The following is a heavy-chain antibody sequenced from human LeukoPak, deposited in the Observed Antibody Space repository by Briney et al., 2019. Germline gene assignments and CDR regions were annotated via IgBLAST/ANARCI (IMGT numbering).Heavy chain of an antibody. CDR2: INTNTGNP. J-gene: IGHJ4*02. V-gene: IGHV7-4-1*02. CDR3: ARGGGSSWPPLYFDY. Sequence: ASVKVSCKASGYTFTNYPMNWVRQAPGQGLEWLGWINTNTGNPTYAQGFTGRFVFSLDTSVSTAYLQISNLKAEDTAVYYCARGGGSSWPPLYFDYWGQGTLVTVSS. CDR1: GYTFTNYP. D-gene: IGHD6-13*01.